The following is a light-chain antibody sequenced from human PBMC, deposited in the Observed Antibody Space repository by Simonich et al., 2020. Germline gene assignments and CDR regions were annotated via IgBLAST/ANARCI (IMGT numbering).Light chain of an antibody. CDR1: QSVSSN. CDR3: QQSYSTPWT. V-gene: IGKV3-15*01. CDR2: GAS. J-gene: IGKJ1*01. Sequence: EIVMTQSPATLSVSPVERATLSCRASQSVSSNLAWYQQKPGQAPRLLIYGASTRATGIPARFSGSGSGTEFTLTISSMQSEDFATYYCQQSYSTPWTFGQGTKVEIK.